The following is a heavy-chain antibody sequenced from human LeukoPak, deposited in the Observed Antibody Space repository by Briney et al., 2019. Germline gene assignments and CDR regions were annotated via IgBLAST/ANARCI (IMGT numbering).Heavy chain of an antibody. Sequence: SETLSLTCTVSGGSISSSDDYWGWIRQPPGKGLEWIGTMYYSGSTFYNPSLKSRITISVDTSNNQFSLKLSYVTAADTAVYYCPITMTRGVITTWGQGTLVTVSS. J-gene: IGHJ4*02. V-gene: IGHV4-39*01. D-gene: IGHD3-10*01. CDR2: MYYSGST. CDR1: GGSISSSDDY. CDR3: PITMTRGVITT.